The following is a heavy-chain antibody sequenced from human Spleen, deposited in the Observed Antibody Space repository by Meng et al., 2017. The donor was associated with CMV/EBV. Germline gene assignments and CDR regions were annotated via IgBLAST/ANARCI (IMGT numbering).Heavy chain of an antibody. CDR1: GFTFGIYA. V-gene: IGHV3-15*01. Sequence: GESLKISCVASGFTFGIYAMSWVRQAPGKGLEWVGRIKSKTDGGTTDYAAPVKGRFTISRDDSKNTLYLQMNSLKTEDTAVYYCTTTEELPYFDSWGQGTLVTVSS. D-gene: IGHD1-26*01. J-gene: IGHJ4*02. CDR2: IKSKTDGGTT. CDR3: TTTEELPYFDS.